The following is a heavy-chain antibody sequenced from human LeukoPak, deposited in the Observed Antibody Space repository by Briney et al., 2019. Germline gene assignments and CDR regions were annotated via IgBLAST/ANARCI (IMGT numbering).Heavy chain of an antibody. V-gene: IGHV1-2*02. Sequence: GASVKVSCKASGYTFTGYYMHWVRQAPGQGLEWMGWINPNSGGTNYAQKFQGRVTMTRDTSISTAYMELSRLRSDDTAVYYCARGGYYDFWSGYFTLDYWGQGTLVTVSS. CDR3: ARGGYYDFWSGYFTLDY. J-gene: IGHJ4*02. CDR2: INPNSGGT. D-gene: IGHD3-3*01. CDR1: GYTFTGYY.